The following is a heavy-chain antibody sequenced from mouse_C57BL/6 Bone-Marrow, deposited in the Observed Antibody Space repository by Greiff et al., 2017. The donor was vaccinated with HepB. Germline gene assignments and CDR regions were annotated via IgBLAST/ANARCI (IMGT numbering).Heavy chain of an antibody. CDR1: GYTFTSYW. CDR2: IYPGNSDT. CDR3: TRTITTGETPQRFAY. J-gene: IGHJ3*01. D-gene: IGHD2-4*01. Sequence: VQLQQSGTVLARPGASVKMSCKTSGYTFTSYWMHWVKQRPGQGLEWIGAIYPGNSDTSYNQKFKGKAKLTAVTSASTAYMELSSLTNEDSAVYYCTRTITTGETPQRFAYWGQGTLVTVSA. V-gene: IGHV1-5*01.